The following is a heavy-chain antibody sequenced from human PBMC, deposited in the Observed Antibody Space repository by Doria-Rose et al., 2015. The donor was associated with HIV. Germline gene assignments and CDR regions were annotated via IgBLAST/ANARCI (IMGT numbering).Heavy chain of an antibody. CDR3: ARRREPDTGGVVFAALIDY. D-gene: IGHD2-8*02. CDR1: GYSFTSDW. CDR2: IYPGGSDT. Sequence: VQLQESGAEVKKPGESLKISCKASGYSFTSDWIGWVRQMPGEGLEWMGIIYPGGSDTRYSPSFQGQVTISADNSISTAYLQWSSLKASDTAMYYCARRREPDTGGVVFAALIDYWGPGTLVTVSS. J-gene: IGHJ4*02. V-gene: IGHV5-51*03.